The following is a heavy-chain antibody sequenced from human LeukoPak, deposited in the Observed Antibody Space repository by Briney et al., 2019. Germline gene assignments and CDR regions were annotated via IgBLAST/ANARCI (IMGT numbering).Heavy chain of an antibody. D-gene: IGHD1-26*01. CDR3: ARGGSYFLESYDY. Sequence: GSLRLSCAASGFTFSNYWTHWVRQAPGKGLVWVSRINSDGSTTSYADSVKGRFTISRDNAKNTLYLQINSLRAEDTAVYYCARGGSYFLESYDYWGQGTLVTVSS. V-gene: IGHV3-74*01. J-gene: IGHJ4*02. CDR1: GFTFSNYW. CDR2: INSDGSTT.